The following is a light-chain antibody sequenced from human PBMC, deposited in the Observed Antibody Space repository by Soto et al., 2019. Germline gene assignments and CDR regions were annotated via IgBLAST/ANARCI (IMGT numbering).Light chain of an antibody. J-gene: IGKJ5*01. CDR2: AAS. V-gene: IGKV1-39*01. CDR3: QQSYSTSKIT. CDR1: QSISSY. Sequence: GDRVTITCRASQSISSYLNWYQQKPGKAPKLLIYAASSLQSGVPSRFSGSGSGTDFTLTISSLQPEDFATYYCQQSYSTSKITFGQGTRLEIK.